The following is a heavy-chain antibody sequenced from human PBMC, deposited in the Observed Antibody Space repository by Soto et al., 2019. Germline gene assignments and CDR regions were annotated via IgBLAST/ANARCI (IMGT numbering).Heavy chain of an antibody. D-gene: IGHD3-9*01. CDR3: AKGGILTGYPGYFDY. Sequence: GGSLRLSCAASGFTFDDYAMHWVRQAPGKGLEWVSGISWNSGSIGYADSVKGRFTISRDNAKNSLYLQMNSLRAEDTALYYCAKGGILTGYPGYFDYWGQGTLVTVSS. V-gene: IGHV3-9*01. J-gene: IGHJ4*02. CDR1: GFTFDDYA. CDR2: ISWNSGSI.